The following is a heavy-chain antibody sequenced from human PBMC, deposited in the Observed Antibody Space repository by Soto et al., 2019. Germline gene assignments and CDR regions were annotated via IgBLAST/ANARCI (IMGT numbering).Heavy chain of an antibody. CDR2: IIPIFGTA. CDR3: ARSKVVIKADFDY. CDR1: GGTFSSYA. J-gene: IGHJ4*02. V-gene: IGHV1-69*06. Sequence: GASVKVSCKASGGTFSSYAISWVRQAPGQGLEWMGGIIPIFGTANYAQKFQGRVTITADKSTSTAYMELSSLRSEDTAVYYCARSKVVIKADFDYWGQGTLVIVSS. D-gene: IGHD3-22*01.